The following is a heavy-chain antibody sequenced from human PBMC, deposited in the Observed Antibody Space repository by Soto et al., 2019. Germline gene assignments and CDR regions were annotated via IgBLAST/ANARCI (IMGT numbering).Heavy chain of an antibody. Sequence: PGGSLRLSCTASGFTFGDYAMSWFRQAPGKGLEWVGFIRSKAYGGTTEYAASVKGRFTISRDDSKSIAYLQMNSLKTEDTAVYYCTRDGGMITFGGVIVKPPPFDYWGQGTLVTVSS. V-gene: IGHV3-49*03. J-gene: IGHJ4*02. CDR2: IRSKAYGGTT. D-gene: IGHD3-16*02. CDR3: TRDGGMITFGGVIVKPPPFDY. CDR1: GFTFGDYA.